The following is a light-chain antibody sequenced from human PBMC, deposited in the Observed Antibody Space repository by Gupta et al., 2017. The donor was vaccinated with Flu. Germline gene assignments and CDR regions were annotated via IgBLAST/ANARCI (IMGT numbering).Light chain of an antibody. CDR2: ASS. J-gene: IGKJ1*01. Sequence: DIQMTQSPSSLSASIGDRVTITCRASQSISTYLNWYQQKPGKAPKLLIYASSSLQSGVPSRFSGSGSCTDFTLTISRLQPEDFATYYCQQSYHTPSWTFGQGTKVEVK. CDR1: QSISTY. V-gene: IGKV1-39*01. CDR3: QQSYHTPSWT.